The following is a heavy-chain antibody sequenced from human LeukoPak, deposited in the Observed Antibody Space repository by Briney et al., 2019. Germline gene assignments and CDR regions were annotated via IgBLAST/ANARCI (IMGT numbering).Heavy chain of an antibody. V-gene: IGHV1-69*05. Sequence: ASVKVSCKASGGTFSSYAISWVRQAPGQGLEWMGRTIPIFGTANYAQKFQGRVTITTDESTSTAYMELSSLRSEDTAVYYCARVSHQGDYYDHDYWGQGTLVTVSS. CDR3: ARVSHQGDYYDHDY. CDR2: TIPIFGTA. D-gene: IGHD3-22*01. J-gene: IGHJ4*02. CDR1: GGTFSSYA.